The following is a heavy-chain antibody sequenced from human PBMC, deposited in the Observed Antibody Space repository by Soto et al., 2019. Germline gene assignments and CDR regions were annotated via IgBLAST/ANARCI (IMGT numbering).Heavy chain of an antibody. CDR1: GFSFSSYW. CDR3: SRDKHDYAM. CDR2: IKQDGIEK. Sequence: PGGSLRLSCAASGFSFSSYWMSWVRQAPGKGLEWVAGIKQDGIEKYYLASVKGRFTISRDNARNTLYLQLSSLRAADTAVYYCSRDKHDYAMWGQGTEVTVT. V-gene: IGHV3-7*03. J-gene: IGHJ1*01. D-gene: IGHD2-2*01.